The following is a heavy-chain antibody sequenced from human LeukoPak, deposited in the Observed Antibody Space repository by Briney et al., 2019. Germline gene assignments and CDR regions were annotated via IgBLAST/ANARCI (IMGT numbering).Heavy chain of an antibody. CDR1: GFTFSNAW. CDR3: TTGPPAGDIVVVTAVEWAQDAFDI. J-gene: IGHJ3*02. D-gene: IGHD2-21*02. CDR2: IKSKTDGGTT. V-gene: IGHV3-15*01. Sequence: GGSLRLSCAASGFTFSNAWMSWVRQAPGKGLEWVGRIKSKTDGGTTDYAAPVKGRFTITRDDSKNTLYLQMNSLKTEDTAVYYCTTGPPAGDIVVVTAVEWAQDAFDIWGQGTMVTVSS.